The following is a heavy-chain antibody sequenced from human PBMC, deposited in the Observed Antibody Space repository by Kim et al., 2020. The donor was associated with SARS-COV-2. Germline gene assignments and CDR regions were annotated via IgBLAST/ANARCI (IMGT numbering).Heavy chain of an antibody. D-gene: IGHD3-10*01. CDR1: GGSISSSSYY. CDR3: ARVFDGSGSYYTPGYF. V-gene: IGHV4-39*07. Sequence: SETLSLTCTVSGGSISSSSYYWGWIRQPPGKGLEWIGSIYYSGSTYYNPSLKSRVTISVDTSKNQFSLKLSSVTAADTAVYYCARVFDGSGSYYTPGYF. CDR2: IYYSGST. J-gene: IGHJ4*03.